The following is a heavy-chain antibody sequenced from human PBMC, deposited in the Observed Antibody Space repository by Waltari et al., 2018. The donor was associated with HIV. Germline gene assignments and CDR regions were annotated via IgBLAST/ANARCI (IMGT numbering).Heavy chain of an antibody. CDR1: GYSISSGYY. D-gene: IGHD3-22*01. J-gene: IGHJ4*02. CDR3: ARGIGGYYYDSSGYYFDY. Sequence: QVQLQESGPGLVKPSETLSLTCAVSGYSISSGYYWGWIRQPPGKGLEWIGSIYHSGSTYYNPSLKSRVTISVDTSKNQFSLKLSSVTAADTAVYYCARGIGGYYYDSSGYYFDYWGEGLRVSVSS. CDR2: IYHSGST. V-gene: IGHV4-38-2*01.